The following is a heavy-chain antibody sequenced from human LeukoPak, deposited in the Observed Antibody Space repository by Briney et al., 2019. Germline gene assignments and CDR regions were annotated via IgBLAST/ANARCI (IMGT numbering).Heavy chain of an antibody. CDR3: ARADSSGLFDY. D-gene: IGHD3-22*01. V-gene: IGHV4-61*01. Sequence: SETLSLTCNVSGASVSSGSYYWSWIRQPPGKGLEWIGYIYYSGSTNYNPSLKSRVTISVDTSKNQFSLKLSSVTAADTAVYYCARADSSGLFDYWGQGTLVTVSS. CDR1: GASVSSGSYY. CDR2: IYYSGST. J-gene: IGHJ4*02.